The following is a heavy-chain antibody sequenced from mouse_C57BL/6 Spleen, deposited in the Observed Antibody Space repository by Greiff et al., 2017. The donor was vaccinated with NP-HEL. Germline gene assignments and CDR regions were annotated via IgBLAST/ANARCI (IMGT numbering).Heavy chain of an antibody. CDR1: GYTFTSYG. CDR2: IYPRSGNT. V-gene: IGHV1-81*01. Sequence: QVQLQQSGAELARPGASVKLSCKASGYTFTSYGISWVKQRTGQGLEWIGEIYPRSGNTYYNEKFKGKATLTADKSSSTAYMELRSLTSEDSAVYFCAREGIYYDYEDYAMDYWGQGTSVTVSS. J-gene: IGHJ4*01. CDR3: AREGIYYDYEDYAMDY. D-gene: IGHD2-4*01.